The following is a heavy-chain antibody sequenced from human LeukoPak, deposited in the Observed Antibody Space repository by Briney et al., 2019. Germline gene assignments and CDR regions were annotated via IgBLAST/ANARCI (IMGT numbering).Heavy chain of an antibody. CDR1: GGSISSYY. J-gene: IGHJ4*02. V-gene: IGHV4-59*01. CDR2: IYYSGST. CDR3: ARVGAVAYYFDY. Sequence: SETLSLTCTVSGGSISSYYWSWIRQPPGKGLEWIGYIYYSGSTNYNPSLKSRVTISVDTSKNQFSLKLSSVTAADTAVYYCARVGAVAYYFDYWGQGTLVTVSS.